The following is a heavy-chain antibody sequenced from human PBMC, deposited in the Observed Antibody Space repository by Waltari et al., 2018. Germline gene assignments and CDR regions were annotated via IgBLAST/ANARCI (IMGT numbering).Heavy chain of an antibody. J-gene: IGHJ3*01. CDR3: ATYIGASVGTAAFDV. CDR2: ISYTGAT. D-gene: IGHD5-12*01. V-gene: IGHV4-39*01. Sequence: QLQLQESGPGLVKPSETLSLTCTVSGGSITSNRSSWGWIRQPPGQGLEGIGTISYTGATYSSPSRKSRVTISRDTSKNQLSLTLGSVTAADTALYYCATYIGASVGTAAFDVWGQGTMVTVSS. CDR1: GGSITSNRSS.